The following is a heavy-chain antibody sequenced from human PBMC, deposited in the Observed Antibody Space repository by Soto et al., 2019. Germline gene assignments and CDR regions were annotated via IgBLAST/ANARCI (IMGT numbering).Heavy chain of an antibody. CDR1: GGSISSGDYY. CDR3: ARRAGDIVVVPAAIRGCWFYP. CDR2: IYYSGST. D-gene: IGHD2-2*02. Sequence: QVQLQESGPGLVKPSQTLSLTCTVSGGSISSGDYYWSWIRQPPGKGLEWVGYIYYSGSTYYNPSLMSRVTISVDTSMNQFSLKLCSVPAAETAVYYCARRAGDIVVVPAAIRGCWFYPWGQGTLVTFSS. J-gene: IGHJ5*02. V-gene: IGHV4-30-4*01.